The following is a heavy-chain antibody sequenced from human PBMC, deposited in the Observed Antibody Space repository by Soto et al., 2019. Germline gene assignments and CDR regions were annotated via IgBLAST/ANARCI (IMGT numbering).Heavy chain of an antibody. CDR1: GGTFSSYA. Sequence: QVQLVQSGAEVKKPGSSVKVSCKASGGTFSSYAISWVRQAPGQGLEWMGGIIPIFGTADYAQKFQGRVTITADESTSTAYMELSSLTSEDTAVYYCASHYDSSGDYYRGLDYWGQGTLVTVSS. V-gene: IGHV1-69*12. J-gene: IGHJ4*02. CDR2: IIPIFGTA. CDR3: ASHYDSSGDYYRGLDY. D-gene: IGHD3-22*01.